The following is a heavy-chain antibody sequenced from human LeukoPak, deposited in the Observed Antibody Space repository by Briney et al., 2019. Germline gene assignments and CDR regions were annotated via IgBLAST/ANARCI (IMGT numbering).Heavy chain of an antibody. CDR2: ISGTSDYI. CDR1: GFSFSTYS. Sequence: GGSLRLSCAASGFSFSTYSMTWVRQAPGKGLEWVSSISGTSDYIFYADSLKGRFTISRDNAKNSLYLQMNSLRAEDTAVYYCARVEAYYDSSGYSAWDYWGQGTLVTVSS. D-gene: IGHD3-22*01. CDR3: ARVEAYYDSSGYSAWDY. V-gene: IGHV3-21*01. J-gene: IGHJ4*02.